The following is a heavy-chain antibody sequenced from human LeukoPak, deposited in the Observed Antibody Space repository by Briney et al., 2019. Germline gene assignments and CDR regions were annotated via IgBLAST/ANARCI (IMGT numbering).Heavy chain of an antibody. CDR2: IYYSGST. CDR1: GGSISSSSYY. J-gene: IGHJ4*02. Sequence: PSETLSLTCTVSGGSISSSSYYWGWIRQPPVKGLEWIGSIYYSGSTNYNPSLKSRLTTSVDTSKNQFSLKLSSVTAADTAVYYCARGPRISLVRGALDYWGQGTLVTVSS. V-gene: IGHV4-39*07. CDR3: ARGPRISLVRGALDY. D-gene: IGHD3-10*01.